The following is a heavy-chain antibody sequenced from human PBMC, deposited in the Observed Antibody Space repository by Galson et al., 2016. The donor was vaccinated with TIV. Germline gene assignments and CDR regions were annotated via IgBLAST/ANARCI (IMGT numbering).Heavy chain of an antibody. V-gene: IGHV5-51*01. CDR3: ARNDFPDCRGDCYTEYFFDF. D-gene: IGHD2-21*01. J-gene: IGHJ4*01. Sequence: QSGAEVKKPGESLEISCQASGYTFTRYWIGWVRQMPGKRLEWMGLIFPGYSSTKLSLSFRSQDTMSVDKSINTAYLQWSGLRPPDSAMYFCARNDFPDCRGDCYTEYFFDFWGHGTLVTVSS. CDR1: GYTFTRYW. CDR2: IFPGYSST.